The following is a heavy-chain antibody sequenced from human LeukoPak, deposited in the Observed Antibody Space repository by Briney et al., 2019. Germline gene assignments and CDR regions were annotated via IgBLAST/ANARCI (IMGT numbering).Heavy chain of an antibody. CDR1: GFSFSDYW. J-gene: IGHJ1*01. CDR3: ARAPSEIGGYYPEYFRH. D-gene: IGHD3-22*01. CDR2: ISSDGSTT. Sequence: PGGSLRLSCAASGFSFSDYWMHWVRQAPGKGLMWVSRISSDGSTTNYADSVKGRFTISRDNAKNTVSLQMNSLRVEDTGVYYCARAPSEIGGYYPEYFRHWGQGTLVTVSS. V-gene: IGHV3-74*01.